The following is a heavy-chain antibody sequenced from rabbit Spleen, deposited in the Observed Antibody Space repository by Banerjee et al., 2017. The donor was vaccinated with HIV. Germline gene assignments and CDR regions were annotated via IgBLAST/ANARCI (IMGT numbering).Heavy chain of an antibody. CDR2: IHGGSRNNI. CDR3: ARFYAGYGDFGYAAM. V-gene: IGHV1S40*01. Sequence: QSLEESGGDLVKPGASLTLTCTASGFSFSAGYYMCWVRQAPGKGLEWIACIHGGSRNNIYYASWAKGRFTISKTSSTTVPLQMTSLTAADTATYFCARFYAGYGDFGYAAMWGPGTLVTVS. CDR1: GFSFSAGYY. J-gene: IGHJ4*01. D-gene: IGHD7-1*01.